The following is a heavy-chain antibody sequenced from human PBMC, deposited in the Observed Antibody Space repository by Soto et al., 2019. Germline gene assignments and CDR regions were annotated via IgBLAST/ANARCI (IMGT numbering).Heavy chain of an antibody. Sequence: EVQLLESGGGLVQPGGSLRVSCAASGFSFSTYAMSWVRQAPGKGPEWVSAISGSGATSYYADSVKGRFTISRDNSKNTLYLQMNSLRADDTAVYYCASRPRYYYMDVWGQGTTVTVSS. CDR2: ISGSGATS. CDR1: GFSFSTYA. CDR3: ASRPRYYYMDV. V-gene: IGHV3-23*01. J-gene: IGHJ6*02.